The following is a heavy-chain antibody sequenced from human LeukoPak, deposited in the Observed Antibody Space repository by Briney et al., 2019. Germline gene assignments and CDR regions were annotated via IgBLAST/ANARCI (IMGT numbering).Heavy chain of an antibody. Sequence: SETLSLTCTVSGGSISSSSYYWDWIRQPPGKGLEWIGYIYYSGSTNYNPSLKSRVTISVDTSKNQFSLKLSSVTAADTAVYYCARTGYCSSTSCYGGAFDIWGQGTMVTVSS. J-gene: IGHJ3*02. CDR2: IYYSGST. D-gene: IGHD2-2*01. V-gene: IGHV4-61*05. CDR1: GGSISSSSYY. CDR3: ARTGYCSSTSCYGGAFDI.